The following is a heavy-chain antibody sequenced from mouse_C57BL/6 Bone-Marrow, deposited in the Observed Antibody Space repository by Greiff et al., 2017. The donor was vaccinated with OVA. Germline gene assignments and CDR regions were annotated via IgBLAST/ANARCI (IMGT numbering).Heavy chain of an antibody. CDR2: FHPYNDDT. D-gene: IGHD2-5*01. Sequence: QVQLQQSGAELVKPGASVKMSCKASGYTFTTYPIEWMKQNHGKSLEWIGNFHPYNDDTKYNEKFKGKTTLTVEKTSSTVYLNLSQITSEDSAVYCCARRHSTHAMDYWGKGTSVTVSS. CDR3: ARRHSTHAMDY. V-gene: IGHV1-47*01. CDR1: GYTFTTYP. J-gene: IGHJ4*01.